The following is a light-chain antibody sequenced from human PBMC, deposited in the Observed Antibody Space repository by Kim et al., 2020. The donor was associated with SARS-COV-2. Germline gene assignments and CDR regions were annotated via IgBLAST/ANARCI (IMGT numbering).Light chain of an antibody. Sequence: GDSVTITCRASQGITNSLAWNQQKPGKVPQLLICDASALQSGVPSRISGSGSGTDFTLTISSLQPEDVATYYCQTYNSAPWTFGQGTKVDI. V-gene: IGKV1-27*01. J-gene: IGKJ1*01. CDR3: QTYNSAPWT. CDR1: QGITNS. CDR2: DAS.